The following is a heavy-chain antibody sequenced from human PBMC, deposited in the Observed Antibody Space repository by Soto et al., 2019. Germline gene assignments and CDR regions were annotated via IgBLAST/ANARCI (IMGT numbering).Heavy chain of an antibody. Sequence: EVQLVESGGGLVKPGGSLRLSCAASGFIFSSYSMNWVRQAPGKGLEWVSSISPRSDYIYFADSMRGRFTISRDNAQNSLDLHMNNLRAEDTAVYHCARVSGTLERYLDLDYWGQGTLVTVSS. CDR3: ARVSGTLERYLDLDY. CDR2: ISPRSDYI. V-gene: IGHV3-21*06. D-gene: IGHD3-10*01. CDR1: GFIFSSYS. J-gene: IGHJ4*02.